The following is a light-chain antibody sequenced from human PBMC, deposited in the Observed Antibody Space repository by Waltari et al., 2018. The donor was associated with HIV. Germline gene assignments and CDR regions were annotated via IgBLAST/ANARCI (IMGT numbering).Light chain of an antibody. CDR3: AAWDGSLSGVV. V-gene: IGLV1-47*01. Sequence: QSVLTQPPSASGTHWQRVTIPCSGTRSTICSYYLSWYQQLPRTAPKLLINRNKHRPSGVPDRFSGSKSGTSASLAISGLRSEDEADYYCAAWDGSLSGVVFGGGTKLTVL. CDR2: RNK. CDR1: RSTICSYY. J-gene: IGLJ2*01.